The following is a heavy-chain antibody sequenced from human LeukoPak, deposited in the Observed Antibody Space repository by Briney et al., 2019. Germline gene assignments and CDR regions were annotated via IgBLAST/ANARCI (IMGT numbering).Heavy chain of an antibody. CDR1: GYTFTSYA. CDR3: ARETKMYQLLDPDAFDM. Sequence: ASVKVSCKASGYTFTSYAMHWVRQALGQRLEWMGWINAGNGNTKYSQKFRGRVTITRDTSASTAYMELRSLRSDDTAVYYCARETKMYQLLDPDAFDMWGQGTMVTVSS. J-gene: IGHJ3*02. D-gene: IGHD2-2*02. CDR2: INAGNGNT. V-gene: IGHV1-3*01.